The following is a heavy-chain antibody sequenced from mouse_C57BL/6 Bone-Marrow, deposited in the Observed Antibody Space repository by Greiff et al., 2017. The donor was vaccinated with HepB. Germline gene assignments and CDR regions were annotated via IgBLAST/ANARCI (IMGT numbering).Heavy chain of an antibody. D-gene: IGHD1-1*01. CDR1: GYTFTSYW. Sequence: EVQLQQSGAELAKPGASVKLSCKASGYTFTSYWMHWVKQRTEQGLEWIGRIDPEDGETKYAPKFQGKATITADTSSNTAYLQLSSLTSEDTAVYYCAREDYYGSSPSYYFDYWGQGTTLTVSS. CDR3: AREDYYGSSPSYYFDY. J-gene: IGHJ2*01. CDR2: IDPEDGET. V-gene: IGHV14-2*01.